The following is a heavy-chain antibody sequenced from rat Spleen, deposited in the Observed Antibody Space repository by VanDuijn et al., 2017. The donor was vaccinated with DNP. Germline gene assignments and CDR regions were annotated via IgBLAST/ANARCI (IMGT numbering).Heavy chain of an antibody. CDR1: GFIFSDYA. V-gene: IGHV5-17*01. J-gene: IGHJ3*01. Sequence: EVQLVESGGGLVRPGNSLRLSCAASGFIFSDYAMAWVRQSPKMGLEWVATIIYDGSRTYYRDSVKGRFTISRDNAKSTLYLQMDSLRSEDTATYYCARQGYYDGSYYYWFAYWGQGTLVTVSS. CDR3: ARQGYYDGSYYYWFAY. D-gene: IGHD1-12*02. CDR2: IIYDGSRT.